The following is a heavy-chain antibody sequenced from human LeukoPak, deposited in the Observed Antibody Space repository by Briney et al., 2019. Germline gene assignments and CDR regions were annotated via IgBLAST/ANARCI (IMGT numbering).Heavy chain of an antibody. J-gene: IGHJ4*02. CDR1: GFTFSSYA. CDR2: ISYDGKNK. Sequence: GGSLRLSCAVSGFTFSSYAMSWVRQAPGKGLEWVAVISYDGKNKNYADSVKGRFTISRDKSTLYLEMNNLRTEDTALYYCARDVGKDTITTEIAYWGQGTLVTVSS. D-gene: IGHD4-11*01. CDR3: ARDVGKDTITTEIAY. V-gene: IGHV3-30*04.